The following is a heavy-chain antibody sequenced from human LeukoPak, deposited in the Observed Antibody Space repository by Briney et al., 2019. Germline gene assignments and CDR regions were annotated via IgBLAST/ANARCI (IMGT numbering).Heavy chain of an antibody. V-gene: IGHV4-59*12. CDR3: ARLIYDYGDYYFDY. CDR2: IYYSGST. J-gene: IGHJ4*02. Sequence: KPSETLSLTCTVSGGSISSYYWSWIRQPPGKGLEWIGYIYYSGSTNYNPSLKSRVTISVDTSKNQFSLKLSSVTAADTAVYYCARLIYDYGDYYFDYWGQGTLVTVSS. CDR1: GGSISSYY. D-gene: IGHD4-17*01.